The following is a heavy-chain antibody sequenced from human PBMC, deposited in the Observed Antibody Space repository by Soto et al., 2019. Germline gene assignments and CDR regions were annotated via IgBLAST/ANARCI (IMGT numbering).Heavy chain of an antibody. CDR3: ARAPLTGELYFDY. D-gene: IGHD7-27*01. CDR2: IYYSGST. CDR1: GGSISSGDYY. V-gene: IGHV4-30-4*01. Sequence: PSETLSLTCTVSGGSISSGDYYWSWIRQPPGKGLEWIGYIYYSGSTYYNPSLKSRVTISVDTSKNQFSLKLSSVTAADTAVYYCARAPLTGELYFDYWGQGTLVTVSS. J-gene: IGHJ4*02.